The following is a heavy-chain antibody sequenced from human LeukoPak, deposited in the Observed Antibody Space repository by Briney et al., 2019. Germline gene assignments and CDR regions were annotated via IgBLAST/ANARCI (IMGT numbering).Heavy chain of an antibody. CDR3: AREVKQWLVRGVFDY. Sequence: TGGSLRLSYAASGLTFSSYEMNWVRPAAGKGLEWVSYTSSSGSTIYYADSVKGRFTISRDNANNSLYLQMNSLRAEDTAVYYCAREVKQWLVRGVFDYWGQGTLVTVSS. CDR1: GLTFSSYE. CDR2: TSSSGSTI. V-gene: IGHV3-48*03. J-gene: IGHJ4*02. D-gene: IGHD6-19*01.